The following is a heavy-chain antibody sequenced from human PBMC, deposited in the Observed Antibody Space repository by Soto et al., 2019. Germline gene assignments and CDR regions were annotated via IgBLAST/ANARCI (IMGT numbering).Heavy chain of an antibody. CDR2: IYYSGST. D-gene: IGHD2-2*01. J-gene: IGHJ4*02. Sequence: SETLSLTCTVSGGSISSYYWSWIRQPPGKGLEWIGYIYYSGSTNYNPSLKSRVTISVDTSKNQFSLKLSSVTAADTAVYYCARDAVSTSRYYFDYWGQGTLVTVDS. CDR1: GGSISSYY. V-gene: IGHV4-59*01. CDR3: ARDAVSTSRYYFDY.